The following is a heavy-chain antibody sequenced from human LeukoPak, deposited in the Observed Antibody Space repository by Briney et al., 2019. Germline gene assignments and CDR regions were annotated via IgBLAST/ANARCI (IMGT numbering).Heavy chain of an antibody. D-gene: IGHD7-27*01. J-gene: IGHJ4*02. V-gene: IGHV3-74*01. CDR2: IKTDGSST. CDR3: ARTGDFDY. CDR1: GFTFSDYW. Sequence: GALRLSCAASGFTFSDYWMHWVRQAPGKGLVWVSYIKTDGSSTSYADSVKGRFTISRDNAKNTLYLQMNSLRAEDTAVYYCARTGDFDYWGQGILVTVSS.